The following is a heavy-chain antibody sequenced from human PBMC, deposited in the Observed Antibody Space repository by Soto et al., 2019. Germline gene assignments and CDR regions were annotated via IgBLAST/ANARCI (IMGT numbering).Heavy chain of an antibody. CDR2: LYYSGST. D-gene: IGHD3-10*01. CDR1: GGSISSGYYY. Sequence: QVQLQESGPGLVKPSQTLSLTCTVSGGSISSGYYYWSWIRQPPGKGLEWIGYLYYSGSTDYNPSPKRWVTVTVAASKARFSAKLGFVTAADTAVYHCACGSLDAGMVRGDSFDTWGQGTVVTVSS. J-gene: IGHJ4*02. CDR3: ACGSLDAGMVRGDSFDT. V-gene: IGHV4-30-4*01.